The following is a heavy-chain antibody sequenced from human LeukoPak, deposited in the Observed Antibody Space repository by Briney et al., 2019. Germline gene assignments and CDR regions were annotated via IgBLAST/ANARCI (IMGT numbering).Heavy chain of an antibody. CDR1: GFTFSSYS. D-gene: IGHD2-15*01. V-gene: IGHV3-21*01. CDR3: ARTGYCSGGSCIDY. J-gene: IGHJ4*02. Sequence: PGGSLRLSCAAAGFTFSSYSMNWVRQAPGKGLEWVSSISSSSSYIYYADSVKGRFTISRDNAKNSLYLQMNSLRAEDTAVYYCARTGYCSGGSCIDYWGQGTLVTVSS. CDR2: ISSSSSYI.